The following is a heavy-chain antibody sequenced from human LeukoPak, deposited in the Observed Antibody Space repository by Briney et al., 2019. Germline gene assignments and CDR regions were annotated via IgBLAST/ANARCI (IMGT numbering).Heavy chain of an antibody. D-gene: IGHD6-13*01. J-gene: IGHJ4*02. CDR3: ARPRYSSSWYIGNHFDY. Sequence: SETLSLTCAVYGGSFSGYYWSWIRQPPGKGLEWIGEINHSGSTNYNPSLKSRVTISVDTSKNQFSLMLSSVTAADTAVYYCARPRYSSSWYIGNHFDYWGQGTLVTVSS. CDR2: INHSGST. V-gene: IGHV4-34*01. CDR1: GGSFSGYY.